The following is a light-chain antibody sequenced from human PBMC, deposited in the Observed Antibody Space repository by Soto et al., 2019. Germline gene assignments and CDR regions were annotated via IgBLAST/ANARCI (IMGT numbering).Light chain of an antibody. CDR2: AES. J-gene: IGKJ2*01. V-gene: IGKV1-39*01. CDR3: QQSYSTPYT. Sequence: DIQMTQSPSSLSESVGDRVTITCRASPSISSYLNWYQQKPGKAPKLLIYAESSLQSGVPSRFSGRGAGTDFTRTISSLQPEDFATYYCQQSYSTPYTFGQGTKLEIK. CDR1: PSISSY.